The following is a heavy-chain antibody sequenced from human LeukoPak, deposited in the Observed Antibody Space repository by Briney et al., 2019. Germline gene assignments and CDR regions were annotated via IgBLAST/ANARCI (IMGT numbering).Heavy chain of an antibody. D-gene: IGHD5-24*01. CDR3: ARDRGGWPNNWFDP. J-gene: IGHJ5*02. Sequence: SVKVSCKASGGTFSSYAISWVRQAPGQGLEWMGGIIPIFGTANYAQKFQGRVTITADESTSTAYMELSSLRSEDTAVYYCARDRGGWPNNWFDPWGQGTLVTVSS. CDR2: IIPIFGTA. CDR1: GGTFSSYA. V-gene: IGHV1-69*13.